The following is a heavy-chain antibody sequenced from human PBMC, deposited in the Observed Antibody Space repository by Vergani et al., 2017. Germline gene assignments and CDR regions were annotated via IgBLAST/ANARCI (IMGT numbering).Heavy chain of an antibody. J-gene: IGHJ6*02. CDR3: ARIHGTWADFWSGPNYNYYYGMDV. V-gene: IGHV2-5*01. D-gene: IGHD3-3*01. Sequence: QITLRESGPTLVKPTQTLTLTCTFSGFSLTTGGEGVGWIRQPPGRALEWLAFVYWNDDERYSPSLKSRVTITKDTSKNEVILTMATMDPVDTATYYCARIHGTWADFWSGPNYNYYYGMDVWGQGTTVTVSS. CDR2: VYWNDDE. CDR1: GFSLTTGGEG.